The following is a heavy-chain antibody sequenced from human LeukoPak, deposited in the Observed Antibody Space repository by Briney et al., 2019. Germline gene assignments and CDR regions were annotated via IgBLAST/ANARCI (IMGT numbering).Heavy chain of an antibody. CDR2: IRHDGSYK. D-gene: IGHD3-10*01. Sequence: GGSLRLSCVVSGFTFTSYGVHWVRQAPGKGLEWVAFIRHDGSYKDYADSVKGRFTISRDNSKNTLYLQMNSLRAEDTAVYYCARNNWFGEFENWFDPWGQGTLVTVSS. CDR1: GFTFTSYG. J-gene: IGHJ5*02. CDR3: ARNNWFGEFENWFDP. V-gene: IGHV3-30*02.